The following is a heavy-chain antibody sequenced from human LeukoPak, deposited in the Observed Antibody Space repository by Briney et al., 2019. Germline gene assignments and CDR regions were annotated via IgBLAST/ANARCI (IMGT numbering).Heavy chain of an antibody. CDR1: GDTLRNYA. CDR3: AKLSHVQMELLPDAFDV. J-gene: IGHJ3*01. V-gene: IGHV1-69*13. D-gene: IGHD1-1*01. CDR2: IIPVFGTA. Sequence: VASVKASCKASGDTLRNYAIAWVRQALGQGLEWMGGIIPVFGTADYAQKFQGRVAITADDSTRMAYMELSSLRYEDTAVYYCAKLSHVQMELLPDAFDVWGQGTMVTVSS.